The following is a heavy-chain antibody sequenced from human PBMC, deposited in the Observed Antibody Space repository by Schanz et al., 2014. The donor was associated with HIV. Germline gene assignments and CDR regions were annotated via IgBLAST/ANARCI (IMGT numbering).Heavy chain of an antibody. CDR3: ARLGPIVVVPGPLAWYFDL. V-gene: IGHV1-2*02. D-gene: IGHD2-2*01. CDR1: GYTFTAYY. CDR2: INPNSGGT. Sequence: QVQLVQSGAEVKKPGASVKVSCKASGYTFTAYYIHWVRQAPGQGLEWMGWINPNSGGTNSAQKFQGRVTLTTDTSINTAYMEMTRLTSHDTAVYYCARLGPIVVVPGPLAWYFDLWGRGTLVTVSS. J-gene: IGHJ2*01.